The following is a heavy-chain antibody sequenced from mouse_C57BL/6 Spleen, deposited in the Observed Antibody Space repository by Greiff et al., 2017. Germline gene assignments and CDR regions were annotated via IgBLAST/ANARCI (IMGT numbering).Heavy chain of an antibody. J-gene: IGHJ2*01. V-gene: IGHV1-4*01. CDR1: GYTFTSYT. CDR2: INPSSGYT. CDR3: ARENGYGNYDY. D-gene: IGHD2-1*01. Sequence: QVQLQQSGAELARPGASVKMSCKASGYTFTSYTMHWVKQRPGQGLEWIGYINPSSGYTKYNQKFKDKATLTADKSSSTAYMQLSSLTSEDSAVXYCARENGYGNYDYWGQGTTLTVSS.